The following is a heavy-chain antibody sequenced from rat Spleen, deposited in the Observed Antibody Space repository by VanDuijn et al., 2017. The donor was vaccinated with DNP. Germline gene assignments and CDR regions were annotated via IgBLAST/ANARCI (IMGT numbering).Heavy chain of an antibody. CDR2: MWSGGST. CDR1: GFSLTSYN. D-gene: IGHD1-10*01. J-gene: IGHJ2*01. CDR3: ARDPYNNYFDY. V-gene: IGHV2-45*01. Sequence: QVQLKESGPGLVQPSETLSLTCTVSGFSLTSYNVHWVRQPPGKGLEWMGVMWSGGSTDYNSALKSRLSISRDTSKNQVFLKMNSLQSEDTTTYYCARDPYNNYFDYWGQGVMVTVSS.